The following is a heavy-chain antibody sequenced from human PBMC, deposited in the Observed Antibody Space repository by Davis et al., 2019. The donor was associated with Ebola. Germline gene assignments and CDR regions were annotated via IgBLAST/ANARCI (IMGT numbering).Heavy chain of an antibody. V-gene: IGHV1-3*01. CDR2: INAGNGNT. D-gene: IGHD5-18*01. CDR1: GYTFTSYA. CDR3: ARVSVDTAMVTGYYYGMDV. Sequence: AASVKVSCKASGYTFTSYAMHWVRQAPGQRLEWMGWINAGNGNTKYSQKFQGRVTITRDTSASTAYMELSSLRSEDTAVYYCARVSVDTAMVTGYYYGMDVWGQGTTVTVSS. J-gene: IGHJ6*02.